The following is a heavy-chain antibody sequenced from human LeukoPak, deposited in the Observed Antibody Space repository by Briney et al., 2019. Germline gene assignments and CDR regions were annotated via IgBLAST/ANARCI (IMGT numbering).Heavy chain of an antibody. Sequence: ASVKVSCKASGYTFTSNYIHWVRQAPGQGLGWMGMIYPRDGSTSYAQKFQGRVTATRDTSTSTVHMELSGLRSEDTAVYYCARDQEGFDYWGQGTLVTVSS. J-gene: IGHJ4*02. CDR2: IYPRDGST. CDR3: ARDQEGFDY. V-gene: IGHV1-46*01. CDR1: GYTFTSNY.